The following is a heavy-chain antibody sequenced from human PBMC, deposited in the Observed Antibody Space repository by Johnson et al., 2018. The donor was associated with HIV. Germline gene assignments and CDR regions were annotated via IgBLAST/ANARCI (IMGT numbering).Heavy chain of an antibody. CDR3: ARVGRWSTVVTPYYAFDI. V-gene: IGHV3-11*04. CDR1: GFTFSDYY. CDR2: ISSSGSTI. J-gene: IGHJ3*02. D-gene: IGHD4-23*01. Sequence: VQLVESGGGLVKPGGSLRLSCAASGFTFSDYYMRWIRQAPGKGLEWVSYISSSGSTIYYADSVKGRFTISRDNAKNSLYLQMNSLRAEDTAVYYCARVGRWSTVVTPYYAFDIWGQGTMVTVSS.